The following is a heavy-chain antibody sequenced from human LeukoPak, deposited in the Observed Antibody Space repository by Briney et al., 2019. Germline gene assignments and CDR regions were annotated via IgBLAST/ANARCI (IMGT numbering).Heavy chain of an antibody. CDR3: ARFYGGSALDN. V-gene: IGHV3-74*01. J-gene: IGHJ3*02. CDR1: GFTFSAYW. Sequence: GGSLRLSCAASGFTFSAYWMHWVRHAPGKGLVWVSRINSDGFSIAYADSVKGRFTISRDNAKNTLYLHMNSLRAEDTAVYYCARFYGGSALDNWGQGTMVTVSS. CDR2: INSDGFSI. D-gene: IGHD3-16*01.